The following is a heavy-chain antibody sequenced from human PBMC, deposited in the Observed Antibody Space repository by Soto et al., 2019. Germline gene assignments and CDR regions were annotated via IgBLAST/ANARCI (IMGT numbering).Heavy chain of an antibody. V-gene: IGHV3-23*01. J-gene: IGHJ4*02. D-gene: IGHD3-22*01. CDR1: GFTFSSYA. Sequence: GGSLRLSCAASGFTFSSYAMSWVRQAPGKGLEWVSAISGSGGSTYYADSVKGRFTISRDNSKNTLYLQMNSLRAEDTAVYYCAKDMGFSIDYYDSSGYPDYWGQGTLVTVSS. CDR2: ISGSGGST. CDR3: AKDMGFSIDYYDSSGYPDY.